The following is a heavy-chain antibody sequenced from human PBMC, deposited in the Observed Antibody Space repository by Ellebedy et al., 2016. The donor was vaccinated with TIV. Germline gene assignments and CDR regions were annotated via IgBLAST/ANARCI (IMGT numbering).Heavy chain of an antibody. CDR2: INHSGST. D-gene: IGHD7-27*01. Sequence: SETLSLTXAVYGGSFSGYYWSWIRQPPGKGLEWIGEINHSGSTNYNPSLKSRVTISVDTSKNQFSLKLSSVTAADTAVYYCARGLGNYYYYYMDVWGKGTTVTVSS. CDR3: ARGLGNYYYYYMDV. J-gene: IGHJ6*03. CDR1: GGSFSGYY. V-gene: IGHV4-34*01.